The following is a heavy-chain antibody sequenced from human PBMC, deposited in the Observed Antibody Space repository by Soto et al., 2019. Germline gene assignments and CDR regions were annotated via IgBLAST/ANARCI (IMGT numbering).Heavy chain of an antibody. D-gene: IGHD3-22*01. J-gene: IGHJ4*02. V-gene: IGHV4-59*01. Sequence: ETLSLTCTVSGGSISSYYWSWIRQPPGKGLEWIGYIYYSGSTNYNPSLKSRVTISVDTSKNQFSLKLSSVTAADTAVYYCARDGYYYDSSGYQRVYYFDYWGQGTLVTVSS. CDR1: GGSISSYY. CDR3: ARDGYYYDSSGYQRVYYFDY. CDR2: IYYSGST.